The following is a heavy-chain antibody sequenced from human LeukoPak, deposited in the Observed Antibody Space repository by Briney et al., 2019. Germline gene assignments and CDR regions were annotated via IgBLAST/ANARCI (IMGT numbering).Heavy chain of an antibody. J-gene: IGHJ4*02. CDR1: GYTLTELS. CDR2: FDPEDGET. V-gene: IGHV1-24*01. Sequence: GASVKVSCKVSGYTLTELSMHWARQAPGKGLEWMGGFDPEDGETIYAQKFQGRVTMTEDTSTDTAYMELSRLRSDDTAVCYCATDRLPGKTGYSSGSSDYWGQGTLVTVSS. CDR3: ATDRLPGKTGYSSGSSDY. D-gene: IGHD6-19*01.